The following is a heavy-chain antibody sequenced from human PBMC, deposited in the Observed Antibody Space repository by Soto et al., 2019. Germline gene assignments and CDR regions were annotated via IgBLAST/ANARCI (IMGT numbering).Heavy chain of an antibody. CDR2: IYYSGST. CDR3: ASMDCSSTSCYPDI. Sequence: SETLSLTCTVSGGSISSYYWSWIRQPPGKGLEWIGYIYYSGSTNYNPSLKSRVTISVDTSKNQFSLKLSSVTAADTAVYYCASMDCSSTSCYPDIWGQGTMVTVSS. D-gene: IGHD2-2*01. J-gene: IGHJ3*02. V-gene: IGHV4-59*01. CDR1: GGSISSYY.